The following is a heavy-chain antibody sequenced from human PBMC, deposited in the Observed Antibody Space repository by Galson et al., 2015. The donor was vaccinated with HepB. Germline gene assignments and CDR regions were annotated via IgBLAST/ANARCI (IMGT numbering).Heavy chain of an antibody. J-gene: IGHJ4*02. Sequence: ETLSLTCTVSGGSIMSTSYFWGWIRQPPGKGLEWIGTISYTGNTYYNPSLKGRVTISVDTSQNQFSLKLGSVTAADTAFYYCASGRRDGYRYFDYWGQGTLVTVSS. CDR1: GGSIMSTSYF. CDR2: ISYTGNT. D-gene: IGHD5-24*01. CDR3: ASGRRDGYRYFDY. V-gene: IGHV4-39*01.